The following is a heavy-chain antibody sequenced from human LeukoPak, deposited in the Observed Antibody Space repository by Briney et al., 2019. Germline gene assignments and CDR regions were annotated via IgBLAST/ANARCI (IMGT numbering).Heavy chain of an antibody. J-gene: IGHJ4*02. CDR3: ARWSGRTMIVPQPFDY. D-gene: IGHD3-22*01. CDR2: INPRGGST. CDR1: GYTFTSYY. Sequence: GASVKVSCKASGYTFTSYYMHWVRQAPGQGLEWMGIINPRGGSTSYAQKFQGRVTMTRDTSTSTVYMELSSLRSEDTAVYYCARWSGRTMIVPQPFDYWGQGTLVSVSS. V-gene: IGHV1-46*01.